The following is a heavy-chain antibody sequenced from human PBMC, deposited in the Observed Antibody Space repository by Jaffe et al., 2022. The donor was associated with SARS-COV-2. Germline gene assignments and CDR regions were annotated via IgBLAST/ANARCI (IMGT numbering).Heavy chain of an antibody. V-gene: IGHV4-34*01. J-gene: IGHJ6*03. CDR1: GGSFSGYY. CDR3: ARVGITMVRGVISLYYYYYMDV. CDR2: INHSGST. D-gene: IGHD3-10*01. Sequence: QVQLQQWGAGLLKPSETLSLTCAVYGGSFSGYYWSWIRQPPGKGLEWIGEINHSGSTNYNPSLKSRVTISVDTSKNQFSLKLSSVTAADTAVYYCARVGITMVRGVISLYYYYYMDVWGKGTTVTVSS.